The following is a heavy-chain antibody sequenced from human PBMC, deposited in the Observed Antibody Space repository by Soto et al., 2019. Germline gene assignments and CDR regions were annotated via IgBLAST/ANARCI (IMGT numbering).Heavy chain of an antibody. V-gene: IGHV3-30*09. CDR1: GFTFSPYA. Sequence: QVQLVESGGGVVQPGRSLRLSCAASGFTFSPYAMHWVRQAPGKGLEWVAVISYDGNNKNYADSVKGRLAISRDNSRNTLYLQMNSLRAEDTAVYYCARARLDTPALDYWGQGTLVTVSP. CDR2: ISYDGNNK. D-gene: IGHD2-2*01. J-gene: IGHJ4*02. CDR3: ARARLDTPALDY.